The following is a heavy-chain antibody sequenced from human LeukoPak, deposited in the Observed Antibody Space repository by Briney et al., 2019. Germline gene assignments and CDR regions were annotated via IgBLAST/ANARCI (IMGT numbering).Heavy chain of an antibody. CDR2: ISFDGGHK. J-gene: IGHJ4*02. Sequence: GGSLRLSCTASGFSFSGHWMHWARQLPGKGLEWVALISFDGGHKYYSESVKGRFTVSRDNSKNTLYLQMNSLRAEDTAVYYCSGSYGGSDYWGQGTLVTVSS. D-gene: IGHD1-26*01. CDR1: GFSFSGHW. V-gene: IGHV3-30*03. CDR3: SGSYGGSDY.